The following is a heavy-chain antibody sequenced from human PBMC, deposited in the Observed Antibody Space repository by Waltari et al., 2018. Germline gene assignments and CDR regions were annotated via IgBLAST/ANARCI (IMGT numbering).Heavy chain of an antibody. V-gene: IGHV4-39*07. D-gene: IGHD3-10*01. CDR2: AHYRGTA. CDR3: AREAVLYFGELSGEFDY. CDR1: GGSIRAHDPY. Sequence: QLQLQESGPGVVRPSETLSLTCTVSGGSIRAHDPYWGWVRQPPGKGLEWIGSAHYRGTAYYNPSLTGRVVISVDTSKNHFSLRLNSMTAADTAVYYCAREAVLYFGELSGEFDYWGQGSLVTVSS. J-gene: IGHJ4*02.